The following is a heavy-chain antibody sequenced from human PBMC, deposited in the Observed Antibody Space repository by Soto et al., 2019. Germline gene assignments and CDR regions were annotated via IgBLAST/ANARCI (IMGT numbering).Heavy chain of an antibody. J-gene: IGHJ4*02. CDR1: GYIFTGYY. CDR2: INPNSGGT. V-gene: IGHV1-2*02. CDR3: ARPLYSSSGY. D-gene: IGHD6-19*01. Sequence: ASVKVSCKASGYIFTGYYMHWVRQAPGQGLEWMGWINPNSGGTNYAQRFQGRVTMTRDTSISTAYMELSRLRSDDTAVYYCARPLYSSSGYWGQGALVTVSS.